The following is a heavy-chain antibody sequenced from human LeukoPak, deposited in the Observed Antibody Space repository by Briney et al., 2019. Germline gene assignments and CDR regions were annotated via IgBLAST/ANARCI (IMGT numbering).Heavy chain of an antibody. J-gene: IGHJ5*02. CDR3: ARDAPHNWFDP. CDR2: ISYSGST. CDR1: GGSINSYY. V-gene: IGHV4-59*01. Sequence: SETLSLTCTVSGGSINSYYWSWIPQPPGKGLEWIGYISYSGSTKYNPSLRSRVTISVDTSQNQFSLKLSSVTAADTAVYYCARDAPHNWFDPWGQGTLVIVSS.